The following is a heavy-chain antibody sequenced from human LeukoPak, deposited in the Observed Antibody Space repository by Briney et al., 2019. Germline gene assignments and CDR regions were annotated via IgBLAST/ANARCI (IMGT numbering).Heavy chain of an antibody. V-gene: IGHV3-23*01. D-gene: IGHD5-18*01. Sequence: GGSLRLSCAASGFTFSSYAMGWVRQAPGKGLEWVSAITASGGSTYYAASVKGRFTISRDNSTNTLYLQVNSLRAEDTAVYYCAKGNGYSYGRYYFDYWGQGTLVTVSS. CDR3: AKGNGYSYGRYYFDY. CDR1: GFTFSSYA. J-gene: IGHJ4*02. CDR2: ITASGGST.